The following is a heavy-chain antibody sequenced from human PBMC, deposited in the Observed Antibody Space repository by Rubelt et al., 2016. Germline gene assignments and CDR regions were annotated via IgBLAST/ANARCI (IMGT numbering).Heavy chain of an antibody. V-gene: IGHV1-18*01. CDR1: GDTFTSYG. D-gene: IGHD4-11*01. J-gene: IGHJ3*02. CDR2: ISAYNGNT. CDR3: AGGARRYSMDPRTAFDI. Sequence: QVQLVQSGAEVKKPGASVKVSCKASGDTFTSYGISWVRQAPGEGREWRGWISAYNGNTNYAQKIQAIVTSTTDTPTSTAYMELRSLISDDTAVYYFAGGARRYSMDPRTAFDIWCPGKMVTVSS.